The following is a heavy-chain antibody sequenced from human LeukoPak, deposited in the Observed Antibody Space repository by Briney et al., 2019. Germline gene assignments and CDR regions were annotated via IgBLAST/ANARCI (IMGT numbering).Heavy chain of an antibody. V-gene: IGHV1-18*01. Sequence: GASVKVSCKASGYTFTSYGISWVRQAPGQGLEWMGWISAYNGNTNYAQKFQGRVTMTEDTSTDTAYMELSSLRSEDTAVYYCAGRLVSWFGELSLWGQGTLVTVSS. D-gene: IGHD3-10*01. CDR1: GYTFTSYG. CDR3: AGRLVSWFGELSL. CDR2: ISAYNGNT. J-gene: IGHJ4*02.